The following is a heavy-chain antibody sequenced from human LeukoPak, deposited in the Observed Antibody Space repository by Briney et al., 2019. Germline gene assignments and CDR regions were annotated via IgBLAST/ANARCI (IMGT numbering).Heavy chain of an antibody. D-gene: IGHD2-15*01. Sequence: SETLSLTCAVYGGSFSGYYWSWIRQPPGKGLEWIGEINHSGSTNYNPSLKSRVTISVDTSKNQFSLKLSSVTAADTAVCYCARGLRIGLNAFDIWGQGTMVTVSS. CDR3: ARGLRIGLNAFDI. V-gene: IGHV4-34*01. J-gene: IGHJ3*02. CDR1: GGSFSGYY. CDR2: INHSGST.